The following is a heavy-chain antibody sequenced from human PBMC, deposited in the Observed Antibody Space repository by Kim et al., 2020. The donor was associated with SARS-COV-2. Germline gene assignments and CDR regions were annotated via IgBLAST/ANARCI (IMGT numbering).Heavy chain of an antibody. V-gene: IGHV3-23*01. J-gene: IGHJ3*02. D-gene: IGHD2-15*01. CDR1: GFTFINSA. CDR2: ISGGGGSA. Sequence: GGSLRLSCAXSGFTFINSAMSWVRQAPGKGLEWVSTISGGGGSASYADSVKGRFTISRDNSKNTLYLQMNSLRADDTALYYCAKPVAIWGQGTMVTVSS. CDR3: AKPVAI.